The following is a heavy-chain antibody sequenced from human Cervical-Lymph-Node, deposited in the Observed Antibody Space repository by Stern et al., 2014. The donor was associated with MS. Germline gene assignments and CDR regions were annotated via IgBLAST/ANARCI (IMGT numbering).Heavy chain of an antibody. CDR2: ISYDGRDK. CDR1: GFVFRRYA. CDR3: AKGGSGSYLD. D-gene: IGHD1-26*01. Sequence: VQLVESGGGVVQPGRSLRLSCAASGFVFRRYALHWVRQASGKGLEWVALISYDGRDKYYTDSVKGRFTVSRDNSNNTVDLEMNSLRLEDTAVYYCAKGGSGSYLDWGQGSLVTVSS. J-gene: IGHJ4*02. V-gene: IGHV3-30*04.